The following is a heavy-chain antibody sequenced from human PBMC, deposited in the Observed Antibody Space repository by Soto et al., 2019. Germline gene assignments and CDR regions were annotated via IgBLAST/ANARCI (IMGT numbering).Heavy chain of an antibody. CDR2: IIPIFGTA. V-gene: IGHV1-69*01. D-gene: IGHD5-12*01. J-gene: IGHJ4*02. Sequence: QVQLVQSGAEVKKPGSSVEVSCKASGGTFSSYTISWVRQAPGQGLEWMGGIIPIFGTANYAQKFQGRVTITADESTSTAYMELSSLRSEDTAVYYCASSLRDGYNFYFDYWGQGTLVTVSS. CDR1: GGTFSSYT. CDR3: ASSLRDGYNFYFDY.